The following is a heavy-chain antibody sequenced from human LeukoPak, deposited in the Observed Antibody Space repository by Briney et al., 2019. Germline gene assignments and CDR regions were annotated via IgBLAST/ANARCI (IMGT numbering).Heavy chain of an antibody. CDR2: INPNSGGT. V-gene: IGHV1-2*02. Sequence: ASVKVSCKASGYTFTGYYMHWVRQAPGQGLEWMGWINPNSGGTNYAQKFQGRVTMTRDTSISTAYMELSRLRSDDTAVYYCARVNVGYCSSTSCNTYYYYYMDVWGKGTTVTVSS. D-gene: IGHD2-2*01. J-gene: IGHJ6*03. CDR3: ARVNVGYCSSTSCNTYYYYYMDV. CDR1: GYTFTGYY.